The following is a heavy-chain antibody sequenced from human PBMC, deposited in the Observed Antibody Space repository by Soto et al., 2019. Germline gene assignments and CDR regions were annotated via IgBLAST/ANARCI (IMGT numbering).Heavy chain of an antibody. V-gene: IGHV2-70*18. J-gene: IGHJ6*02. CDR1: WFSLITRGMC. CDR2: IDWDDDK. D-gene: IGHD1-20*01. CDR3: ARSRYTWNYSYYGMDV. Sequence: GPTLANPTNILTLTFTFSWFSLITRGMCASGDRRPPGKALEWIALIDWDDDKYYSTSLKTRLTISKDTSKNQVVLTMTNMDPVDTATYYCARSRYTWNYSYYGMDVWGQGTTVTSP.